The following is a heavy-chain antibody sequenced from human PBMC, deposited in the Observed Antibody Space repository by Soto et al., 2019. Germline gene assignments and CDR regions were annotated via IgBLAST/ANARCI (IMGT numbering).Heavy chain of an antibody. Sequence: SETLSLTCAVYGGSFSGYYWSWIRQPPGKGLEWIGEINHSGSTNYNPSLKSRVTISVDTSKNQFSLKLSPVTAADTAVYYCASLDILTGYYKGDYWGQGTLVTVSS. CDR1: GGSFSGYY. J-gene: IGHJ4*02. V-gene: IGHV4-34*01. CDR3: ASLDILTGYYKGDY. D-gene: IGHD3-9*01. CDR2: INHSGST.